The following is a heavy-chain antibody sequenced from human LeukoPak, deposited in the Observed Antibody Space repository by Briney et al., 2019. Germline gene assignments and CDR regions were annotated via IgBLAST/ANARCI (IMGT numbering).Heavy chain of an antibody. CDR2: LSSSGNA. CDR3: ASGRGSYSPDY. V-gene: IGHV3-48*03. J-gene: IGHJ4*02. Sequence: PGGSLRLSCAASGFSFSDHEMNWVRQAPGKGLEWVSYLSSSGNAYYADSVKGRFTISRDNSKNSPYLQMTSLRAEDTAVYYCASGRGSYSPDYWGQGTLVTVSS. D-gene: IGHD1-26*01. CDR1: GFSFSDHE.